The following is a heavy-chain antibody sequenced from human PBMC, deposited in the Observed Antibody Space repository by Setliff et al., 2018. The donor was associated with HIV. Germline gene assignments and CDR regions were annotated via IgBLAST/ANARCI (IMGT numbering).Heavy chain of an antibody. V-gene: IGHV1-69*13. D-gene: IGHD3-9*01. CDR1: GGTFSRLA. Sequence: ASVKVSCKASGGTFSRLAISWVRQAPGQGLEWVGGIIPIYGTVNYAQKFQGRVTITADESTTTAYMELSSLRSEDTAVYYCATSPRGTYYDILTGLPRGYFDPWGQGTQVTVSS. CDR3: ATSPRGTYYDILTGLPRGYFDP. J-gene: IGHJ5*02. CDR2: IIPIYGTV.